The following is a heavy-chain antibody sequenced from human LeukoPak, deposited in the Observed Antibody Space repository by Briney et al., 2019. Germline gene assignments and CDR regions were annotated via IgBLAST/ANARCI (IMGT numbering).Heavy chain of an antibody. J-gene: IGHJ4*02. V-gene: IGHV1-18*01. CDR3: ARDQRSRVVTFDY. CDR2: ISAYNGNT. Sequence: GPVKVSCKASGYTFTSYGISWVRQAPGQGLEWMGWISAYNGNTNYAQKLQGRVTMTTDTSTSTAYMELRSLRSDDTAVCYCARDQRSRVVTFDYWGQGTLVTVSS. D-gene: IGHD3-10*01. CDR1: GYTFTSYG.